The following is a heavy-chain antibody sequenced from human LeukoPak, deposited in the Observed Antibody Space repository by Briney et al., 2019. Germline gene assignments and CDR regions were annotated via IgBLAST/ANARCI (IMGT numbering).Heavy chain of an antibody. J-gene: IGHJ6*03. CDR3: AKGLKTAVGPYMGYHYYMDV. Sequence: HSGGSLRLSCAASGFTFSSYAMHWVRQAPGKGLEWVAVISYDGSNKYYADSVKGRFTISRDNSKNTLSLQMISLRAEDTALYYCAKGLKTAVGPYMGYHYYMDVWGKGTTVTVSS. V-gene: IGHV3-30-3*01. CDR2: ISYDGSNK. D-gene: IGHD5-18*01. CDR1: GFTFSSYA.